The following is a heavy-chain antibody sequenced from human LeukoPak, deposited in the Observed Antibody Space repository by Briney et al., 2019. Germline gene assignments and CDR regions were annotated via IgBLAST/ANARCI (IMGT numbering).Heavy chain of an antibody. D-gene: IGHD3-10*01. Sequence: GGSLRLSCAASGFTFADYAMSWVRQAPGKGLEWVANINQDGSEKYYVDSVKGRFTISRDNAKNSLYLQMDSLRAEDTAVYYCARGFSRFDYWGQGTLVTVSS. J-gene: IGHJ4*02. V-gene: IGHV3-7*01. CDR3: ARGFSRFDY. CDR2: INQDGSEK. CDR1: GFTFADYA.